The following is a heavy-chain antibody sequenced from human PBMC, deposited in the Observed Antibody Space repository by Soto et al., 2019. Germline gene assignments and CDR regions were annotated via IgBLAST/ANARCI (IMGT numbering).Heavy chain of an antibody. V-gene: IGHV3-64D*06. CDR2: VRGNGDPP. Sequence: GGSLRLSCSASGFTFSSYAMHWVRQAPGKRLESVSGVRGNGDPPFYADSVKGRFTISRDNSKNTLYLQMSSLSADDAAVYYCVKSRGGNNFDFFDWGQGALVTVSS. J-gene: IGHJ4*02. D-gene: IGHD5-12*01. CDR1: GFTFSSYA. CDR3: VKSRGGNNFDFFD.